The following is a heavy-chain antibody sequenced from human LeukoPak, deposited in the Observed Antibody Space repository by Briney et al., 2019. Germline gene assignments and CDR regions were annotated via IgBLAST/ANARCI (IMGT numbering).Heavy chain of an antibody. Sequence: ASVKVSCKASGGTFSSYAISWVRQAPGQGLEWMGRIIPILGIANYAQKFQGRVTITSDKSTSTAYMELSSLRSEDTAVYYCARDKAKGPDYYGSGNFDYWGQGTLVTVSS. CDR1: GGTFSSYA. D-gene: IGHD3-10*01. J-gene: IGHJ4*02. CDR3: ARDKAKGPDYYGSGNFDY. CDR2: IIPILGIA. V-gene: IGHV1-69*04.